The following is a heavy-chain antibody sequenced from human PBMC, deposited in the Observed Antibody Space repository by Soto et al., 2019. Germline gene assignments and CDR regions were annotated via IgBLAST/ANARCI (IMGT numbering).Heavy chain of an antibody. CDR1: GYSVTSYW. V-gene: IGHV5-51*01. CDR2: IYPGDSDT. J-gene: IGHJ6*01. D-gene: IGHD5-12*01. Sequence: PGESLKISCKGSGYSVTSYWIGWVRQMPGKGLEWMGIIYPGDSDTGYSPSFQGQVTISADKSISTAYLQWSSLKASDTAMYYCASLSGYDTEIYYYGMDVWGQGTTVTVSS. CDR3: ASLSGYDTEIYYYGMDV.